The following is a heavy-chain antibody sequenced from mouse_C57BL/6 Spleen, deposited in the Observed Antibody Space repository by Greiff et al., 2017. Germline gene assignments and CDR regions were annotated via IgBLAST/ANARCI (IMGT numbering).Heavy chain of an antibody. Sequence: EVQLVESGPGMVKPSQSLSFTCTVTGYSITSGYDWHWIRHFPGNKLEWMGYISYSGSTNYTPSLQSRTSITHDTSTNHFFLKLNAVTTENTATYYCARGHPYAGYWYFDVWGTGTTVTVSS. CDR1: GYSITSGYD. V-gene: IGHV3-1*01. J-gene: IGHJ1*03. D-gene: IGHD1-1*02. CDR3: ARGHPYAGYWYFDV. CDR2: ISYSGST.